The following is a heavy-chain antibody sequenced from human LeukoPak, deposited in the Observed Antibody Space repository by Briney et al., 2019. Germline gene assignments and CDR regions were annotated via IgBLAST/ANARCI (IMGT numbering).Heavy chain of an antibody. Sequence: GGSLRLSCAASGFTFSNYGVHWVRQAPGKGLEWVAVIWYDGSNKYYADSVKGRFTISRDNSKNTLDLQMNSLRAEDTAVYYCARDSDGDYEFDYWGQGTLVTVSS. D-gene: IGHD4-17*01. V-gene: IGHV3-33*01. J-gene: IGHJ4*02. CDR1: GFTFSNYG. CDR2: IWYDGSNK. CDR3: ARDSDGDYEFDY.